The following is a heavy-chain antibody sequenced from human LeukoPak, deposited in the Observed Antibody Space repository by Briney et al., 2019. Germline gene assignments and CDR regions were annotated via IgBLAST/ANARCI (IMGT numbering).Heavy chain of an antibody. CDR3: TRERAAAGSGHFDY. V-gene: IGHV1-8*01. J-gene: IGHJ4*02. CDR1: GYTFTSYD. Sequence: ASVKVSCKASGYTFTSYDINWVRQATGQGLEWMGWMNPNSGNTGYAQKFQGRVTISRDTSASTAYMELSSLRSEDMAVYYCTRERAAAGSGHFDYWGQGTLVTVSS. D-gene: IGHD6-13*01. CDR2: MNPNSGNT.